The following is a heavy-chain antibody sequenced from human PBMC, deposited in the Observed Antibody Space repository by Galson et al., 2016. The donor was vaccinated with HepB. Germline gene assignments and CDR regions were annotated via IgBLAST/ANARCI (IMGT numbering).Heavy chain of an antibody. V-gene: IGHV4-31*11. CDR2: IYYSGST. J-gene: IGHJ4*02. CDR3: ERGGEDSWSGTPLGY. D-gene: IGHD3-3*01. CDR1: GGSISSDGYY. Sequence: TLSLTCAVSGGSISSDGYYWTWIRQHPGKGLEWIGYIYYSGSTYYNPSLKSRVTISVDTSKNQFSLKLSSVTAADTAVYYCERGGEDSWSGTPLGYWGQGTLVTVSS.